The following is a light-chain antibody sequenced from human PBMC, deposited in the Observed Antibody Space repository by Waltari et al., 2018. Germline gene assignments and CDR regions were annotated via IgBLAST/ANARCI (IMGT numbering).Light chain of an antibody. J-gene: IGLJ1*01. V-gene: IGLV1-44*01. CDR1: SSNIGSNT. CDR3: AAWDDSLNGSYV. Sequence: QSVLTQPPSASGTPGQRVTISCSGSSSNIGSNTVKWYQQLTGTAPKLLIYSNHQRPSGVPDRVSGSKSGTSASLAISGLQSEDEADYYCAAWDDSLNGSYVFGTGTKVTVL. CDR2: SNH.